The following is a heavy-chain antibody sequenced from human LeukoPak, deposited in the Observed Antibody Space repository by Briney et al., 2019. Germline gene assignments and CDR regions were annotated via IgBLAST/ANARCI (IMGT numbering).Heavy chain of an antibody. CDR2: INPNSGGT. CDR1: GYTFTGYY. Sequence: ASVKVSCKASGYTFTGYYMHWVRQAPGQGLEWMGWINPNSGGTKYAQKFQGRVTMTRDTSISTAYMELSRLRSDDTAVYYCARGRDPSSPYDAFDVWGQGTMVTVSS. V-gene: IGHV1-2*02. J-gene: IGHJ3*01. D-gene: IGHD3-10*01. CDR3: ARGRDPSSPYDAFDV.